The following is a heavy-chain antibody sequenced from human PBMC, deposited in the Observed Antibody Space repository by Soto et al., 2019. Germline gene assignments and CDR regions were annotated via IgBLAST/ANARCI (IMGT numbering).Heavy chain of an antibody. V-gene: IGHV1-2*04. D-gene: IGHD2-8*01. CDR2: INPKSGGT. J-gene: IGHJ6*02. CDR3: ARGHSTDCSNGVCSFFYNHEMDV. CDR1: VDSFSDGH. Sequence: SSTVSCQALVDSFSDGHIHWARQAPRQLLEWLGRINPKSGGTSTAQKFQGWVTMTRDRSISTVYMELTRLRSDDTAVYFCARGHSTDCSNGVCSFFYNHEMDVWGQGTTVTVSS.